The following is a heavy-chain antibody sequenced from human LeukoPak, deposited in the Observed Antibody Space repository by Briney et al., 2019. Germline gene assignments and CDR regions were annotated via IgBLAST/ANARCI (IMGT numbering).Heavy chain of an antibody. J-gene: IGHJ4*02. Sequence: PGGSLRLSWAASGXTFSMYWVSWVRQAPGKGREWVANIKHDGSEKFYVDSVKGRFIISRDNAKNSLFLQLNSLRDEDTAVYYCARITGIEAAGDYWGQGTLVTVSS. D-gene: IGHD6-25*01. CDR3: ARITGIEAAGDY. V-gene: IGHV3-7*04. CDR1: GXTFSMYW. CDR2: IKHDGSEK.